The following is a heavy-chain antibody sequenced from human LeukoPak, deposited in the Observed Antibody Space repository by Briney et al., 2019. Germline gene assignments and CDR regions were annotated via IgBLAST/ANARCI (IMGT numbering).Heavy chain of an antibody. D-gene: IGHD2-21*02. J-gene: IGHJ3*02. V-gene: IGHV3-7*01. CDR1: GFTLSNYW. CDR3: ARGTFLEYCGGDCYFDAFDI. Sequence: GGSLRLSCEASGFTLSNYWMSWVRQAPGKGLEWVANIKHDGSEKYYVDSVRGRFTISRDNVKNSLYVQMNSLRAEDTAVYYCARGTFLEYCGGDCYFDAFDIWGQGTLVTVSS. CDR2: IKHDGSEK.